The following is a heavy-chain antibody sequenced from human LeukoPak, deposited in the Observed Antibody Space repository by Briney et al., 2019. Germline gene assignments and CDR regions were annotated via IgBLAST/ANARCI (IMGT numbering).Heavy chain of an antibody. V-gene: IGHV3-23*01. CDR2: ISISGSKT. Sequence: GGSLRLSCAASEFYFSSHAMTWVRQAPGKGVEWVSAISISGSKTYYADSVKGRFTISRDNSKNTLYLQMNSLRAEDTAVYYCANEIRPNDYWGQGTQVTVSS. CDR3: ANEIRPNDY. J-gene: IGHJ4*02. CDR1: EFYFSSHA. D-gene: IGHD4-17*01.